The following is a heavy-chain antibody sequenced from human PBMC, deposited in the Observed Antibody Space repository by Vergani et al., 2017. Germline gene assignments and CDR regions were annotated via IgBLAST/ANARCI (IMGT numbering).Heavy chain of an antibody. CDR3: AREPLPHYGSGSPSTYYYYYYMDV. CDR1: GYTFTGYY. D-gene: IGHD3-10*01. J-gene: IGHJ6*03. CDR2: INPIFGTA. V-gene: IGHV1-69*01. Sequence: QVQLVQSGAEVKKPGASVKVSCKASGYTFTGYYMHWVRQAPGQGLEWMGWINPIFGTANYAQKFQGRVTITADESTSTAYMELSSLRSEDTAVYYCAREPLPHYGSGSPSTYYYYYYMDVWGKGTTVTVSS.